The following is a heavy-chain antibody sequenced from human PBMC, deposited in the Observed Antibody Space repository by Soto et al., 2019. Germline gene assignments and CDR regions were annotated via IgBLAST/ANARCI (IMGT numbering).Heavy chain of an antibody. CDR3: ARHGGRGPTRDYFSY. V-gene: IGHV4-31*03. Sequence: QVQLQESGPGLVKPSQTLSLICTVSGGSINNGDYYWTWIRQHPGKGLEWIGFLHDSGSTYYNSSLKSRATISVDTSKNHFSLQLTSVTAADTAMYYCARHGGRGPTRDYFSYWGQGILVTVSS. CDR1: GGSINNGDYY. D-gene: IGHD2-15*01. J-gene: IGHJ4*02. CDR2: LHDSGST.